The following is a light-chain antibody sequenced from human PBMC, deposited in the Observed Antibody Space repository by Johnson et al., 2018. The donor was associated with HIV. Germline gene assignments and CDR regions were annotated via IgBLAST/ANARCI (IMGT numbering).Light chain of an antibody. CDR1: SSNIGNNY. CDR3: GTWDSSLSAYV. Sequence: QSVLTQPPSVSAAPGQKVTISCSGSSSNIGNNYVSWYQQLPGTAPTLLIYEKNKRPSGIPDRFFGSKSGTSATLGITGLQTGAEADYYCGTWDSSLSAYVFGTGTKVTVL. J-gene: IGLJ1*01. V-gene: IGLV1-51*02. CDR2: EKN.